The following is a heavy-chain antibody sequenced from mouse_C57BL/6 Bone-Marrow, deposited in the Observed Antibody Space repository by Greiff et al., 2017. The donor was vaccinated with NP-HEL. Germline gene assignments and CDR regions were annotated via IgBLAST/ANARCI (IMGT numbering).Heavy chain of an antibody. CDR3: ARRIYYDYDPYAMDY. Sequence: EVKLVESGGGLVKPGGSLKLSCAASGFTFSSYTMSWVRQTPEKRLEWVATISGGGGNTYYPDSVKGRFTISRDNAKNTLYLQMSSLRSEDTALYYCARRIYYDYDPYAMDYWGQGTSVTVSS. V-gene: IGHV5-9*01. J-gene: IGHJ4*01. D-gene: IGHD2-4*01. CDR1: GFTFSSYT. CDR2: ISGGGGNT.